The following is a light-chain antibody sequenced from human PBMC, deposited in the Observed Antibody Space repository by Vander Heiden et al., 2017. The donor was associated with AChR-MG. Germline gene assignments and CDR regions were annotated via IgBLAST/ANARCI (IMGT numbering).Light chain of an antibody. Sequence: QSVPTQPPSVSGAPGPRVTIPCTGSSSNIGAGYDVHWYQQLPGTAPKLLIYGNSNRPSGVPDRFSGSKSGTSASLAITGLQAEDEADYYCQSYDSSLSGVVFGGGTKLTVL. CDR3: QSYDSSLSGVV. CDR1: SSNIGAGYD. J-gene: IGLJ2*01. CDR2: GNS. V-gene: IGLV1-40*01.